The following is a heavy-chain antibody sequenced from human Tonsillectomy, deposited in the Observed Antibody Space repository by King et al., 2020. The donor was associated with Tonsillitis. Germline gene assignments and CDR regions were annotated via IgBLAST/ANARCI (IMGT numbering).Heavy chain of an antibody. V-gene: IGHV2-70*04. J-gene: IGHJ4*02. CDR1: GFSLSTSGMR. D-gene: IGHD3-22*01. Sequence: QVTLKESGPALVKPPQTLTLTCTFSGFSLSTSGMRVGWIRQPPGKALEWLARIDWDDEKFYSTSLKTRLTISKDTSRNQVVLTMTNMDPVDTATYYCARFYYDSSGFYFDGFDYWGQGTLVTVSS. CDR2: IDWDDEK. CDR3: ARFYYDSSGFYFDGFDY.